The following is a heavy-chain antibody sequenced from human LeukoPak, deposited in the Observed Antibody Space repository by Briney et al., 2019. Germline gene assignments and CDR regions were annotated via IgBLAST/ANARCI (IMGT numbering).Heavy chain of an antibody. J-gene: IGHJ5*02. CDR2: INARGDT. D-gene: IGHD2-2*01. CDR1: GWSFNDYY. CDR3: ARGQVPAARGYNWFDP. Sequence: SETLSLTCAVYGWSFNDYYWNWIRQPPGKGLEWIGEINARGDTNFDPSLKSRVTISVDTSKSQFSLRLTSMIAADTAVYYCARGQVPAARGYNWFDPWGQGTLVTVSS. V-gene: IGHV4-34*01.